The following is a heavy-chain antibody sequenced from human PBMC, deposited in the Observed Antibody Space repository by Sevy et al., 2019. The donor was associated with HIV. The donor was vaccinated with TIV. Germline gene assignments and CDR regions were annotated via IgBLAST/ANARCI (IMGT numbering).Heavy chain of an antibody. CDR3: ARDFHNYYGSGRRFDP. D-gene: IGHD3-10*01. CDR1: GYTFTGYY. J-gene: IGHJ5*02. Sequence: ASLKVSCKASGYTFTGYYMHWVRQAPGQGLEWMGWINPNSGGTNYAQKFQGRVTMTRDTSISTAYMELSRLRSDDTAVYYCARDFHNYYGSGRRFDPWGQGTLVTVSS. CDR2: INPNSGGT. V-gene: IGHV1-2*02.